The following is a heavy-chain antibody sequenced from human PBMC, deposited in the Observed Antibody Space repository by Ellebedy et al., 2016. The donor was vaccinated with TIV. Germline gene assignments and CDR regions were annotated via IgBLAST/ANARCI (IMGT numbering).Heavy chain of an antibody. CDR1: GFTFSSYA. Sequence: GESLKISXAGSGFTFSSYAMTWVRQAPGKGLEWVSGISSDASNADYADSVRGRFTISRDNAKNSLHLQMNSLRPEDTALYYCIKDIGPYYYGSTGAFDYWGPGTLVTVSS. J-gene: IGHJ4*02. CDR3: IKDIGPYYYGSTGAFDY. CDR2: ISSDASNA. V-gene: IGHV3-23*01. D-gene: IGHD3-10*01.